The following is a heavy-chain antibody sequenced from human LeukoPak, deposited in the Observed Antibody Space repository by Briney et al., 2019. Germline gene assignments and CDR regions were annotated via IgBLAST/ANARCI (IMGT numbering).Heavy chain of an antibody. CDR1: GGSISSSSYY. V-gene: IGHV4-39*07. D-gene: IGHD5-12*01. J-gene: IGHJ4*02. Sequence: SETLSLICTVSGGSISSSSYYWGWIRQPPGKGLEWIGSIYYSGSTYYNPSLKSRVTISVDTSKNQFSLKLSSVTAADTAVYYCARDIVATLFDYWGQGTLVTVSS. CDR2: IYYSGST. CDR3: ARDIVATLFDY.